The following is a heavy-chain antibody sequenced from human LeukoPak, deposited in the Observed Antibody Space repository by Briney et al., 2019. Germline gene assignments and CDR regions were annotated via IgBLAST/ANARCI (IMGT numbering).Heavy chain of an antibody. J-gene: IGHJ6*03. D-gene: IGHD2-2*01. CDR1: GGSFSGYY. V-gene: IGHV4-34*01. CDR3: ARGRRVPAYYYMDV. Sequence: PSETLSLTCAVYGGSFSGYYWSWIRQPPGKGLEWIGEINHSGSTNYNPSLKSRVTISVDTSKNQFSLKLSSVTAAYTAVYYCARGRRVPAYYYMDVWGKGTTVTVSS. CDR2: INHSGST.